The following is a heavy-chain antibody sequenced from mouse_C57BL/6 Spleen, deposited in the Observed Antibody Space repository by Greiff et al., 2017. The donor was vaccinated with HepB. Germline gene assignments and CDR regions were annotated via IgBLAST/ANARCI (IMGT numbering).Heavy chain of an antibody. D-gene: IGHD4-1*01. CDR2: ISDGGSYT. Sequence: EVKLVESGGGLVKPGGSLKLSCAASGFTFSSYAMSWVRQTPEKRLEWVATISDGGSYTYYPDNVKGRFTISRDNAKNNLYLQMSHLKSEDTAIYYCARGVTGVDYWGQGTTLTVSS. CDR3: ARGVTGVDY. J-gene: IGHJ2*01. CDR1: GFTFSSYA. V-gene: IGHV5-4*03.